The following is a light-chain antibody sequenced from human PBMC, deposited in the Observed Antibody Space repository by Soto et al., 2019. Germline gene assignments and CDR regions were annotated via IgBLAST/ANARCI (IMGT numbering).Light chain of an antibody. V-gene: IGKV3-20*01. CDR3: QQYAYSPLT. Sequence: IVMTQSPGTLSLSPGEGATLSCRASQSVGRNYLGWYQQKPGQAPRLLIYDASSRATGIPDRFSGGGSGTDFTLTINRLEPEDFAIYYCQQYAYSPLTFGGGTRVEIK. CDR2: DAS. J-gene: IGKJ4*01. CDR1: QSVGRNY.